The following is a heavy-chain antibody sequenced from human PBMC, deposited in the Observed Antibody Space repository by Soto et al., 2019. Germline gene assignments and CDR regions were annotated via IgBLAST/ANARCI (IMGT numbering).Heavy chain of an antibody. CDR1: GFTFSSYG. Sequence: QVQLVESGGGVVQPGRSLRLSCAASGFTFSSYGMHWVRQAPGKGLEWVAVISYDGSNKYYADSVKGQFTISRDNSKNTLYLQMNSLRAEDTAVYYCAKPRQITSLLLYYFDYWGQGTLVTVSS. J-gene: IGHJ4*02. D-gene: IGHD2-15*01. V-gene: IGHV3-30*18. CDR2: ISYDGSNK. CDR3: AKPRQITSLLLYYFDY.